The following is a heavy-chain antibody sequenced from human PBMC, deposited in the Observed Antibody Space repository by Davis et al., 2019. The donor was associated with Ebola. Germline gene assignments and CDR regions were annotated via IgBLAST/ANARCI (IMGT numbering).Heavy chain of an antibody. V-gene: IGHV3-73*01. Sequence: GESLKISCAAPGFPFHGSAMHWVRPASREGLEWVGRIRSKANSYATAYAASVKGRFTISRDDSKNTAYLQMNSLRVEDTGIYYCAKDIVGGEGDYFDHWGQGTPVTVSS. J-gene: IGHJ4*02. D-gene: IGHD2-21*01. CDR2: IRSKANSYAT. CDR3: AKDIVGGEGDYFDH. CDR1: GFPFHGSA.